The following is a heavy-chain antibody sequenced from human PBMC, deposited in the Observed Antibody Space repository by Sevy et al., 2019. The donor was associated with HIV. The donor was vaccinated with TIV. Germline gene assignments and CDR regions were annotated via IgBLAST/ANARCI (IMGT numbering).Heavy chain of an antibody. V-gene: IGHV1-18*01. CDR3: ARDLDGSGSYRLGY. CDR2: ISAYNGNT. Sequence: ASVKVSCKASGYTFTSYGISWVRQAPGQGLEWMGWISAYNGNTNYAQKLQGRVTMTTDTSTSTAYMELRSLGSDDTAVYYCARDLDGSGSYRLGYWGQGTLVTVSS. CDR1: GYTFTSYG. J-gene: IGHJ4*02. D-gene: IGHD3-10*01.